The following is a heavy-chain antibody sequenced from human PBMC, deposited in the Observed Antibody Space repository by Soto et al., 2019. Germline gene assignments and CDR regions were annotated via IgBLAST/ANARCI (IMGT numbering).Heavy chain of an antibody. J-gene: IGHJ4*02. CDR1: GYSFTSYW. CDR3: ARGYYDNSGYYDY. Sequence: PGESLKISCKGSGYSFTSYWIAWVRQMPGKGLEWMGIIYPGDSHTRYSPSFQGQVTVSADKSISTAYLQWSSLKASDTAMYYCARGYYDNSGYYDYWGQGTLVTVSS. CDR2: IYPGDSHT. V-gene: IGHV5-51*01. D-gene: IGHD3-22*01.